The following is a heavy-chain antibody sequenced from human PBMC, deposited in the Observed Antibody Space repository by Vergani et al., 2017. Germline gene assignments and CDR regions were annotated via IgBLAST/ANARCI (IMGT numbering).Heavy chain of an antibody. J-gene: IGHJ4*02. CDR1: GFTFSSYG. D-gene: IGHD6-19*01. CDR2: IWYDGSNK. V-gene: IGHV3-33*01. CDR3: ARGARRGCPDDY. Sequence: QVQLVESGGGVVQPGRSLRLSCAASGFTFSSYGMHWVRQAPGKGLEWVAVIWYDGSNKYYADSVKGRFTISRDNSKNTLYLQMNSLRAEDTAVYYCARGARRGCPDDYWGQGTLVTVSS.